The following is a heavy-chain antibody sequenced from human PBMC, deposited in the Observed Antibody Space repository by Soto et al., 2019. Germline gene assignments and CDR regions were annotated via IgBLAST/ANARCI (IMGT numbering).Heavy chain of an antibody. V-gene: IGHV4-39*01. CDR3: SRHHAYGSGRYFYYYAMDV. Sequence: PSETLSLTCTVSGGSINSGTNYWAWVRQPPGKGLEWIGCLYYSGTVYYNPSLRSRATISVDTSNSQFSLRLTSVTAADTAVYCCSRHHAYGSGRYFYYYAMDVWGQGTTVTVSS. CDR2: LYYSGTV. J-gene: IGHJ6*02. CDR1: GGSINSGTNY. D-gene: IGHD3-10*01.